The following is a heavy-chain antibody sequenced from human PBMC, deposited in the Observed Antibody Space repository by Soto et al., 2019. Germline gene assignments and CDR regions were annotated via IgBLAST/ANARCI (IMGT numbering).Heavy chain of an antibody. CDR2: IYWDDDK. D-gene: IGHD2-8*02. J-gene: IGHJ3*02. Sequence: QITLKESGPTLVKPTQTLTLTCTFSGFSLTTSGVGVGWIRQPPGKALEWLALIYWDDDKRSSPSLKSKLTITKDPAKNQVVLTMTNMDPVDTATYYCAHRPGMILVAPSRNAFDIWGQGTMVTVSS. CDR3: AHRPGMILVAPSRNAFDI. V-gene: IGHV2-5*02. CDR1: GFSLTTSGVG.